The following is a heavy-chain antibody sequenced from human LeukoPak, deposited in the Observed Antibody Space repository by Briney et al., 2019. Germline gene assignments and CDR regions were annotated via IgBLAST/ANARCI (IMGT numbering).Heavy chain of an antibody. CDR2: ISSGGRDI. D-gene: IGHD5-12*01. V-gene: IGHV3-48*03. CDR1: GFTFSNYE. Sequence: GGSLRLSCAASGFTFSNYEMNWVRQAPGKGLEWVSYISSGGRDIFYADSVKGRFTISRDNAKNSLYLQMNSLRAGDTAVYYCARVLVTTNGMDVWGQGTTVTVSS. J-gene: IGHJ6*02. CDR3: ARVLVTTNGMDV.